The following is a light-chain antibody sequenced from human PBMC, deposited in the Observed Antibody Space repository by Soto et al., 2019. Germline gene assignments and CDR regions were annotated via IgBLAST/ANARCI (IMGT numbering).Light chain of an antibody. V-gene: IGKV3-15*01. CDR1: HSVSSN. CDR3: QQYNNWPLP. Sequence: IVPTPSPATLSVSPWYRAALSCMASHSVSSNLAWYQQKPGQAPRLLIYGASTRATGFPARFSGSRSGTEFTLTISSLQSEDFAVYYCQQYNNWPLPFGGGAKV. J-gene: IGKJ4*01. CDR2: GAS.